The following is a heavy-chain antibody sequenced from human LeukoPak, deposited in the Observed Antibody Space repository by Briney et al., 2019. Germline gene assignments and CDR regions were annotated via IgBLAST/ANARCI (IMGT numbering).Heavy chain of an antibody. CDR2: ISDSGNT. V-gene: IGHV3-23*01. D-gene: IGHD2-21*01. CDR3: AKAPVTTCRGAYCYPFDY. Sequence: GGSLRLSCAASGFTLSSSAMSWVRQAPGKGLEWVSAISDSGNTYHADSVKGRFTISRDSSKNTLFLQMNRLRPEDAAVYYCAKAPVTTCRGAYCYPFDYWGQGTLVTVSS. J-gene: IGHJ4*02. CDR1: GFTLSSSA.